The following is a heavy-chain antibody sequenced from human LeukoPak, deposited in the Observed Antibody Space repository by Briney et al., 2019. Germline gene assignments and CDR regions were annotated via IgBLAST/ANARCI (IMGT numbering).Heavy chain of an antibody. CDR3: ARGEYFQH. J-gene: IGHJ1*01. V-gene: IGHV4-34*01. Sequence: PSETLSLTCAVYGGSFSGYYWSWIRQPPGKGLEWIGEINHSGSTNYNPSLKSRVTISVDTPKNQFSLKLSSVTAADTAVYYCARGEYFQHWGQGTLVTVSS. CDR2: INHSGST. CDR1: GGSFSGYY.